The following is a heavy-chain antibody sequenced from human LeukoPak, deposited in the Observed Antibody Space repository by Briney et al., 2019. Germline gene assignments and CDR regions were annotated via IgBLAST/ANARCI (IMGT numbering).Heavy chain of an antibody. CDR2: IYYSGST. CDR1: GGSISSYY. J-gene: IGHJ3*02. V-gene: IGHV4-59*01. Sequence: SETLSLTCTVSGGSISSYYWSWIRQPPGKGLEWIGYIYYSGSTNYNPSLKSRVTISVDTSKNQFSLKLSSVTAADTAVYYCAKDLLNDYGDYLRFGNDAFDIWGQGTMVAVSS. CDR3: AKDLLNDYGDYLRFGNDAFDI. D-gene: IGHD4-17*01.